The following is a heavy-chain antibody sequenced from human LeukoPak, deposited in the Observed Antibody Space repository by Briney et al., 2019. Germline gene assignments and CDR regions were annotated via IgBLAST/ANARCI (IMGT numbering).Heavy chain of an antibody. D-gene: IGHD3-3*02. V-gene: IGHV1-18*01. CDR3: ARVKALNDY. CDR2: ISAYNGNT. J-gene: IGHJ4*02. CDR1: GGTFSSYA. Sequence: ASVKVSCKASGGTFSSYAISWVRQAPGQGLEWMGWISAYNGNTNYAQKLQGRVTMTTDTSTSTAYMELRSLRSDDTAVYYCARVKALNDYWAREPWSPSPQ.